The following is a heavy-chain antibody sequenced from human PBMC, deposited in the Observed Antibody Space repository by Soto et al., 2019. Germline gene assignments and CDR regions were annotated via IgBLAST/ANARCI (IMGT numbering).Heavy chain of an antibody. J-gene: IGHJ4*02. V-gene: IGHV4-30-4*01. D-gene: IGHD2-8*01. CDR3: ARDRGLMVFDY. CDR1: GGSISSGDYY. CDR2: IYYSGST. Sequence: SETLSLTCTVSGGSISSGDYYWSWIRQPPGKGLEWIGYIYYSGSTYYNPSLKSRVTLSVDTSKNQFSLKLSSVTAADTAVYYCARDRGLMVFDYWGQGTLVTVSS.